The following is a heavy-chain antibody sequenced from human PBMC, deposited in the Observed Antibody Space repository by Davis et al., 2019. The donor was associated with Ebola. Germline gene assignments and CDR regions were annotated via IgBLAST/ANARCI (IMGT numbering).Heavy chain of an antibody. CDR3: AKRGRQGRGTTDFDN. D-gene: IGHD1-7*01. J-gene: IGHJ4*02. Sequence: RRSLRLSCPASALTLTTYAMTWVRHAPGKGLEWLSGTIVSGGRSFPADSLTGRFTISRDNSRNTLDLQMSDVRAEDTAIYYCAKRGRQGRGTTDFDNWGQGTRVTVSS. CDR1: ALTLTTYA. CDR2: TIVSGGRS. V-gene: IGHV3-23*01.